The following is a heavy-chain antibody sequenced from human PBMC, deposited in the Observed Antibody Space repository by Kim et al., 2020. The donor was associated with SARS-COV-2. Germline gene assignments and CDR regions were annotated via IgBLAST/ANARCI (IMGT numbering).Heavy chain of an antibody. Sequence: GNGRFTISRDNSKNTLYLKMNSLRAEDTAVYYCARDNFIGSTRYYYYMDVWGKGTTVTVSS. CDR3: ARDNFIGSTRYYYYMDV. J-gene: IGHJ6*03. V-gene: IGHV3-30*07. D-gene: IGHD2-2*01.